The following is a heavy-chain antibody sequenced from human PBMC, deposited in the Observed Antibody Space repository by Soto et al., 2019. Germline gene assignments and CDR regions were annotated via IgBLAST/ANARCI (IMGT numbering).Heavy chain of an antibody. D-gene: IGHD3-22*01. CDR3: ARSNYYYDSSGYYALHSDY. Sequence: SGPTLVNPTPTLTLTCTFSGFSLSTSGMCVSWIRQPPGKALERLARIDWDDDKYYSTSLKTRLTISKNTSKNQVVLTMTNMDPVDTATYYCARSNYYYDSSGYYALHSDYWGQGTLVTVSS. V-gene: IGHV2-70*11. CDR1: GFSLSTSGMC. CDR2: IDWDDDK. J-gene: IGHJ4*02.